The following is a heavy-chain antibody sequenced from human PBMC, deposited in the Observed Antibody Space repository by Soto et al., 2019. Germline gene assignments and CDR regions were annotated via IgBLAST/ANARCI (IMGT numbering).Heavy chain of an antibody. CDR3: RRSSRYSTDV. V-gene: IGHV4-39*01. CDR2: IYSTGNT. CDR1: GDSIRSSSY. D-gene: IGHD6-13*01. J-gene: IGHJ6*02. Sequence: SHPLSLTCTLSGDSIRSSSYWGWIRQPPGKGLEWIGSIYSTGNTYYNPSLNSQVTISVDTSKNQFSLNVISVTAADTAVYYCRRSSRYSTDVWGQGTTVT.